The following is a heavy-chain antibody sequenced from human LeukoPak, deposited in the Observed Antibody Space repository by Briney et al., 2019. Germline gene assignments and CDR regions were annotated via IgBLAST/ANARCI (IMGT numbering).Heavy chain of an antibody. CDR3: ASRKLGNDY. D-gene: IGHD7-27*01. J-gene: IGHJ4*02. V-gene: IGHV4-59*02. CDR1: GGSVSDYY. Sequence: SETLSLTCTVSGGSVSDYYWSWIRQSPGKGLEWIGYIYHTGSTSYSPSLKSRVTISADTSQNQFSLKLSSVTAADTAVYYCASRKLGNDYWGQGTLVTVSS. CDR2: IYHTGST.